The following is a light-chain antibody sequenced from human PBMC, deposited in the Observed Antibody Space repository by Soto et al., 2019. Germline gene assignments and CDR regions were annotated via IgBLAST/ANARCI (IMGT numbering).Light chain of an antibody. V-gene: IGKV3-11*01. CDR1: QSVSSY. Sequence: EIVLTQSPATLSLSPGERATLSCRASQSVSSYLAWYQQKPGQAPRLLIYDASNRATGIPARSSGSGSATDFTLTISSLEPEDFTVYYCQQRSNWPTFGQGTNVEI. J-gene: IGKJ1*01. CDR2: DAS. CDR3: QQRSNWPT.